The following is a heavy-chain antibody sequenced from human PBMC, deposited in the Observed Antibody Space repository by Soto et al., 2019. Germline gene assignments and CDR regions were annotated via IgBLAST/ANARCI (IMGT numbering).Heavy chain of an antibody. J-gene: IGHJ3*02. CDR3: ARDSNYGDFSDAFDI. CDR2: ISSSSSTI. V-gene: IGHV3-48*01. CDR1: GFTFSSYS. D-gene: IGHD4-17*01. Sequence: EVQLVESGGGLVQPGGSLRLSCAASGFTFSSYSMNWVRQAPGKGLEWVSYISSSSSTIYYAYSVKGRFTISRDNAKNSLYLQINSLRAEDTAVYYCARDSNYGDFSDAFDIWGQGTMVTVSS.